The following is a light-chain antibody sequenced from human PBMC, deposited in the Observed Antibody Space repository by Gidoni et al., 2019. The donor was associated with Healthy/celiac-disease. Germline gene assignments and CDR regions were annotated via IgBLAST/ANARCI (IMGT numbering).Light chain of an antibody. V-gene: IGKV1-5*01. CDR2: DAS. J-gene: IGKJ1*01. Sequence: DIQMTQSPSTLSASVGDRVTITCRASQSIRSWLAWYQQKPGKAPKLLIYDASSLESGVPSRFSGRGSGTEFTLTLSSLQPYDFATYYCQQYNSYWTFGQGTQVDIK. CDR1: QSIRSW. CDR3: QQYNSYWT.